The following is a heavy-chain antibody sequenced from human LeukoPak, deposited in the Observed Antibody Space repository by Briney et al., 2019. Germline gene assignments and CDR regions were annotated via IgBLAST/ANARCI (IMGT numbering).Heavy chain of an antibody. J-gene: IGHJ5*02. D-gene: IGHD3-3*01. CDR2: ISYDGSNK. Sequence: PGGSLRLSCAASGFTFSSYAMHWVRQAPGKGLEWVAVISYDGSNKYYADSVKGRFTISRDNSKNTLYLQMNSLRAEDTAVYYCARADPPYYDFWSGYLNWFDPWGQGTLVTVPS. V-gene: IGHV3-30*01. CDR3: ARADPPYYDFWSGYLNWFDP. CDR1: GFTFSSYA.